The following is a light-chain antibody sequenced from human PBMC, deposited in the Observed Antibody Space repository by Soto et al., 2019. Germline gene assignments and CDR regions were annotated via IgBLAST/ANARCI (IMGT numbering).Light chain of an antibody. CDR2: RAS. CDR3: QQTTTFPLT. J-gene: IGKJ4*01. CDR1: QGITSW. V-gene: IGKV1-12*01. Sequence: DIQMTQSPSSVSASVGDRVTITCRASQGITSWLAWYQQKPGKAPKLVIYRASNLQSGVPSRFSGSGSGTDFTLTISGLQPADFTTYYCQQTTTFPLTFGGWTKMEIK.